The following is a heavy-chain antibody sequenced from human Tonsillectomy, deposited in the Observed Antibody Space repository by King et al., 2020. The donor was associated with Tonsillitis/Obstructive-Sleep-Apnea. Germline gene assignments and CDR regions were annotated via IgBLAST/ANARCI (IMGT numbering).Heavy chain of an antibody. J-gene: IGHJ4*02. CDR1: GGSISNYY. D-gene: IGHD2-15*01. CDR2: IYTSGST. CDR3: ARMIAANYFDC. V-gene: IGHV4-4*07. Sequence: QLQESGPGLVKPSETLSLTCTVSGGSISNYYWSWIRQPAGRGLEWIVRIYTSGSTNYNPSLKSRVSMSVDTSKNQFSLSLTSVNAADTAVYYCARMIAANYFDCWGQGAQVSVSS.